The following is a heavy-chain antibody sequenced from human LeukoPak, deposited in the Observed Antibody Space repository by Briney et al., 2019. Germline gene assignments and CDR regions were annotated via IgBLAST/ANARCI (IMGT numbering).Heavy chain of an antibody. D-gene: IGHD3-10*01. V-gene: IGHV3-30*18. CDR1: GFTFSSYW. CDR3: AKDRSNSGSYKDY. CDR2: ISYDGSNE. Sequence: GGSLRLSCAASGFTFSSYWMSWVRQAPGKGLEWVAIISYDGSNEYYPDSVKGRFTISRDNSKNRPYLQMNSLRPEDTAVYYCAKDRSNSGSYKDYWGQGTLVTVSS. J-gene: IGHJ4*02.